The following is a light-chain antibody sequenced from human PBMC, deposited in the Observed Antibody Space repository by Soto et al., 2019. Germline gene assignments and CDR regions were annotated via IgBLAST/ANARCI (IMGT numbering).Light chain of an antibody. CDR3: QQYGSSPLT. CDR1: QSVSSSY. V-gene: IGKV3-20*01. CDR2: DAS. J-gene: IGKJ1*01. Sequence: EIVLTQSPGTLSLSPGERATLSCRASQSVSSSYLAWYQQKPGLAPRLLIYDASSRATGIPDRFSGSGSGTDFTLTISRLETEDFAVYYCQQYGSSPLTFGQGTKVEIE.